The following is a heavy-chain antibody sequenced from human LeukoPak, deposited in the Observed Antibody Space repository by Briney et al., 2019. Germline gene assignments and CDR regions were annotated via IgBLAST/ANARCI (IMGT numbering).Heavy chain of an antibody. J-gene: IGHJ4*02. D-gene: IGHD3-10*01. Sequence: GGSLRLSCAASGFTFSSYAMTWVRQAPGKGLEWVSGIVGSGGTTYYADSVKGRFTISRDNSKNTPYLQMNSLRAEDTAVYYCAKDSSGSGNYYNPFAYWGQGTLVTVSS. CDR2: IVGSGGTT. CDR1: GFTFSSYA. CDR3: AKDSSGSGNYYNPFAY. V-gene: IGHV3-23*01.